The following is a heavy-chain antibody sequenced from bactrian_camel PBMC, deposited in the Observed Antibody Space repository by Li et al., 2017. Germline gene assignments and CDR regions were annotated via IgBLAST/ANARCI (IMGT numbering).Heavy chain of an antibody. D-gene: IGHD5*01. CDR2: INSVGGRT. CDR3: LSGRRSFGY. Sequence: QLVESGGGLVQPGGSLRLSCAASGFSFSSYDMSWVRQAPGKGLEWVSTINSVGGRTFYADSVKGRFTISRDDAENTLYLQMNSLKPEDTAMYYCLSGRRSFGYWGQGTQVTVS. CDR1: GFSFSSYD. V-gene: IGHV3S40*01. J-gene: IGHJ6*01.